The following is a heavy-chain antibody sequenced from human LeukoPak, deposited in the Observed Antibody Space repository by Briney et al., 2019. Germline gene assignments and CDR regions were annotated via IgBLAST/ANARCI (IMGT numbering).Heavy chain of an antibody. Sequence: GGSLRLSCAASGFTFNNYAMSWVRQAPGKGLEWVSAVTGRGGNTYYADSVKGRFTISRDNSKNTLYLQMNSLRAEDTAVYYCAKDREYSSGWSDAFDIWGQGTMVTVSS. CDR3: AKDREYSSGWSDAFDI. V-gene: IGHV3-23*01. CDR1: GFTFNNYA. J-gene: IGHJ3*02. D-gene: IGHD6-19*01. CDR2: VTGRGGNT.